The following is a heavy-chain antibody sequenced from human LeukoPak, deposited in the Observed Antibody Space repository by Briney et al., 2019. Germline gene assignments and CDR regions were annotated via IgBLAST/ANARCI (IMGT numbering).Heavy chain of an antibody. CDR1: GFTFSSYG. CDR3: ATSGGRPVLQGDY. Sequence: GGSLRLSCAASGFTFSSYGMHWVRQAPGKGLEWVAVISYDGSNKYYADSVKGRFTISRDNSKNTLYLQMNSLRAEDTAVYYCATSGGRPVLQGDYWGQGTLVTVSS. CDR2: ISYDGSNK. D-gene: IGHD2/OR15-2a*01. J-gene: IGHJ4*02. V-gene: IGHV3-30*03.